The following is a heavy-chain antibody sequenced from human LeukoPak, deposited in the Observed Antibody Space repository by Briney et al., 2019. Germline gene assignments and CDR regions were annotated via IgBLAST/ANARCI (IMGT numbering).Heavy chain of an antibody. D-gene: IGHD6-13*01. CDR2: ISGSGGNT. J-gene: IGHJ4*02. CDR1: GFTFGSYG. V-gene: IGHV3-23*01. Sequence: GGSLRLSCAASGFTFGSYGMTWVRQAPGKGLEWVSAISGSGGNTYYADSVKGRFTISRDNSKNTVYLQMKSLRAEDTAVYYCAKDLRAAAADYWGQGTLVTVSS. CDR3: AKDLRAAAADY.